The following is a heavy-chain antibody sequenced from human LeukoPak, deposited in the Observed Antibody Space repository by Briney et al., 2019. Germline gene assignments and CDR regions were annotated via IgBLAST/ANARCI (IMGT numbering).Heavy chain of an antibody. CDR3: AKGRLVPDY. Sequence: PGGSLRLSCAASGFTFSSYAMSWVRRAPGKGLEWVATISGSDGRTYYADSVRGRFTISRDNSKNTLYLQMNSLRAEDTAVYYCAKGRLVPDYWGQGILVTVSS. CDR1: GFTFSSYA. CDR2: ISGSDGRT. J-gene: IGHJ4*02. D-gene: IGHD3-9*01. V-gene: IGHV3-23*01.